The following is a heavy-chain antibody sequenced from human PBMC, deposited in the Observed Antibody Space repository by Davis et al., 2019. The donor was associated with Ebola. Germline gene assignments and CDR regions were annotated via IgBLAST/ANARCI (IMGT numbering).Heavy chain of an antibody. Sequence: PGGSLRLSCAASGFTFSSYWMHWVRQAPGKGLVWVSRINSDGSSTSYADSVKGRFTISRDNAKNSLFLQMNSLRVEDTAVYYCARDRFSYSGNYAAHWGQGALVTVSP. J-gene: IGHJ4*02. V-gene: IGHV3-74*01. CDR2: INSDGSST. CDR3: ARDRFSYSGNYAAH. D-gene: IGHD5-12*01. CDR1: GFTFSSYW.